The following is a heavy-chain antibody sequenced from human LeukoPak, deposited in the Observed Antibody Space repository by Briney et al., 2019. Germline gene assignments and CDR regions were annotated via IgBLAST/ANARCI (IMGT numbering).Heavy chain of an antibody. CDR3: ARDSSRTYYDILTGYYYDAFDI. V-gene: IGHV3-21*01. CDR2: ISSSSSYI. CDR1: GFTFSSYS. D-gene: IGHD3-9*01. Sequence: GGSLRLSCAASGFTFSSYSMNWVCQAPGKGLEWVSSISSSSSYIYYADSVKGRFTISRDNAKNSLYLQMNSLRAEDTAVYYCARDSSRTYYDILTGYYYDAFDIWGQGTMVTVSS. J-gene: IGHJ3*02.